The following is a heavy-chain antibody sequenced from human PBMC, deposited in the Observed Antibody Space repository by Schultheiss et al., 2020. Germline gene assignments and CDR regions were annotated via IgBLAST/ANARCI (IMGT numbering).Heavy chain of an antibody. D-gene: IGHD3-22*01. CDR3: ARVGDYYDSSGPDWENWFDP. CDR2: ISGSGDIT. CDR1: GFTFSSYE. J-gene: IGHJ5*02. V-gene: IGHV3-23*01. Sequence: GGSLRLSCAASGFTFSSYEMNWVRQAPGRGPEWVSGISGSGDITHHADSVKGRFTISRDNSRNTLYLQMNSLRADDTAVYYCARVGDYYDSSGPDWENWFDPWGQGTLVTVSS.